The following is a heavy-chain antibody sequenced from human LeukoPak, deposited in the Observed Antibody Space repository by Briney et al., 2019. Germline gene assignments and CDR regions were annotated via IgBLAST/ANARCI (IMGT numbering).Heavy chain of an antibody. CDR1: GGSISSSNW. D-gene: IGHD3-3*01. CDR3: ARDRGYDFWSGYYPVYYYYGMDV. CDR2: IYRSGST. V-gene: IGHV4-4*02. Sequence: PSETLSLTCAVSGGSISSSNWWSWVRQPPGKGLEWIGEIYRSGSTNYNPSLKSRVTISVDKSKNQFSLKLSSVTAADTAVYYCARDRGYDFWSGYYPVYYYYGMDVWGQGTTVTVSS. J-gene: IGHJ6*02.